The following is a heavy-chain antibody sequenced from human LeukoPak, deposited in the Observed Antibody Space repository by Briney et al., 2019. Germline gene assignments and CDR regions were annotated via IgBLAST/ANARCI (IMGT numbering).Heavy chain of an antibody. Sequence: PGGSLRLSCAASGFTFSNAWMSGVRQAPGKGLEWVGRIKIKTDGGTTDYAAPVEGRFTISRADSKNTLYLQMNSLKTEERAVYSCTTTNPQYYYDSSGYYLDYWGERTLVTLSS. J-gene: IGHJ4*02. CDR1: GFTFSNAW. CDR3: TTTNPQYYYDSSGYYLDY. V-gene: IGHV3-15*01. D-gene: IGHD3-22*01. CDR2: IKIKTDGGTT.